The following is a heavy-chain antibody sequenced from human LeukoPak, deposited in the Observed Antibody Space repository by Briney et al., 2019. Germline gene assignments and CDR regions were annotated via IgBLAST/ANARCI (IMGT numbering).Heavy chain of an antibody. V-gene: IGHV1-2*02. J-gene: IGHJ4*02. D-gene: IGHD3-16*01. CDR1: VYTFTFYD. CDR3: ATQRGSYLWGTDFDY. Sequence: GASVTVSFTASVYTFTFYDMHWGRQAPGQGLEWMGWINPNSGDTKYSQKFQGRVTMTRDTSISTAYLELTRLRSDDTAVYYCATQRGSYLWGTDFDYWGQGTLVTVSS. CDR2: INPNSGDT.